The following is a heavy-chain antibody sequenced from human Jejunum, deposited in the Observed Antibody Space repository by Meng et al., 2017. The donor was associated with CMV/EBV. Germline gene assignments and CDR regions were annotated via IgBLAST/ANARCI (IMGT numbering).Heavy chain of an antibody. J-gene: IGHJ4*02. CDR2: IDFSGPT. Sequence: CTVSGGSISGYFWNWIRQPPGKAPEWIGNIDFSGPTKYNPSLKSRVTISVDTSKRQFSLKLGSVAAADTAVYYCARGWGTTSPWDYWGQGRLVTVSS. V-gene: IGHV4-59*01. CDR1: GGSISGYF. D-gene: IGHD3-16*01. CDR3: ARGWGTTSPWDY.